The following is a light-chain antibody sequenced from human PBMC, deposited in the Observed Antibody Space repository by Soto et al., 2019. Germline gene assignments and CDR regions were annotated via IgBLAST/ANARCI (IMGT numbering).Light chain of an antibody. J-gene: IGKJ4*01. Sequence: GDSVTVTCLASQSISSWLAWYQQKPGKAPKLLIYKASSLESGVPSRFSGSGSGTEFTLTISSLQPDDFATYYCQQANSFPLPFGGGTKVDI. CDR1: QSISSW. V-gene: IGKV1-5*03. CDR2: KAS. CDR3: QQANSFPLP.